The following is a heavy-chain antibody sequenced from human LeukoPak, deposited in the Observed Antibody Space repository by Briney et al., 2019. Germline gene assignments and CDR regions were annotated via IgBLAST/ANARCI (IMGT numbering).Heavy chain of an antibody. CDR3: ARDTYSSSWYSGGYYYYYGMDV. CDR2: IYSGGST. CDR1: GFTVSSNY. V-gene: IGHV3-53*01. D-gene: IGHD6-13*01. Sequence: GGSLRLSCAASGFTVSSNYTSWVRQAPGKGLEWVSVIYSGGSTYYADSVKGRFTISRDNSKNTLYLQMNSLRAEDTAVYYCARDTYSSSWYSGGYYYYYGMDVWGQGTTVTVSS. J-gene: IGHJ6*02.